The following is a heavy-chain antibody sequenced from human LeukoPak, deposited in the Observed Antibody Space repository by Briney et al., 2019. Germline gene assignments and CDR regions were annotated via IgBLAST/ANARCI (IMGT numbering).Heavy chain of an antibody. V-gene: IGHV3-48*03. CDR2: ISSSGSTI. CDR1: GFTFSSYE. D-gene: IGHD5-12*01. Sequence: GGSLRLSCAASGFTFSSYEMNWVRQAPGKGLEWVSYISSSGSTIYYADSVKGRFTISRDNAKNSLYLQMNSLRAEDTAVYYCARVLSGYGSFDYWGQGTLVTVSS. J-gene: IGHJ4*02. CDR3: ARVLSGYGSFDY.